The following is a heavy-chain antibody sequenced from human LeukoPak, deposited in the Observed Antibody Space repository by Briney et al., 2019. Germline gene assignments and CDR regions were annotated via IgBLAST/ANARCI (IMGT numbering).Heavy chain of an antibody. J-gene: IGHJ3*02. CDR2: INPTLGIA. CDR1: VCTFISYA. D-gene: IGHD3-3*01. V-gene: IGHV1-69*04. CDR3: ARFFRNDAFDI. Sequence: ASVKVSCKDSVCTFISYAISWVRQAPGQGLEWMGRINPTLGIANYAQKFQGRVTITADKSASTAYMELSSLRSEDTAVYYCARFFRNDAFDIWGQGTMVTVSS.